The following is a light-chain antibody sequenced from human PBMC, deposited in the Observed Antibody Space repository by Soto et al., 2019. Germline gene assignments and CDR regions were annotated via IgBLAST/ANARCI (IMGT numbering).Light chain of an antibody. CDR2: GAS. J-gene: IGKJ1*01. Sequence: EIVMAQSPATLSVSPGERATLSCRASQRVSRNLAWYQQKPGQAPRLLIYGASTRATGIPARFSGSGSETEFTLTISSLQSEDFAVYYSQQYNNWPPWTFGQGTKVEIK. CDR1: QRVSRN. V-gene: IGKV3-15*01. CDR3: QQYNNWPPWT.